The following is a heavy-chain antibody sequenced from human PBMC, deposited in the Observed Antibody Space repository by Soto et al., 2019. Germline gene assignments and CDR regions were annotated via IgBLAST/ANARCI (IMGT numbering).Heavy chain of an antibody. CDR1: GGSISSYY. CDR2: IYYSGST. J-gene: IGHJ3*02. CDR3: ARDVPYCSGGSCYPI. D-gene: IGHD2-15*01. Sequence: TSETLSLTCTVSGGSISSYYWSWIRQPPGKGLEWIGYIYYSGSTNYNPSLKSRVTISVDTSKNQFSLKLSSVTAADTAVYYCARDVPYCSGGSCYPIWGQGTMVTVSS. V-gene: IGHV4-59*01.